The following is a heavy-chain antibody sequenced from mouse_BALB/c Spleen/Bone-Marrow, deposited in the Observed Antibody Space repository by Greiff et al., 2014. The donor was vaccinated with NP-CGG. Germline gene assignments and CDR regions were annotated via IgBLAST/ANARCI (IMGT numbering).Heavy chain of an antibody. CDR2: IWDGGST. V-gene: IGHV2-6-5*01. D-gene: IGHD2-14*01. CDR3: AKHEDRYDWFAY. J-gene: IGHJ3*01. Sequence: QVQLKDSGPGLVAPSQSLSITCTVSGFSLTDYGVSWIRQPPGKGLEWLGVIWDGGSTYYNSALKSRLSISKDNSKSRVFLKMNSLQTDDTAMYYCAKHEDRYDWFAYWGQGTLVTVSA. CDR1: GFSLTDYG.